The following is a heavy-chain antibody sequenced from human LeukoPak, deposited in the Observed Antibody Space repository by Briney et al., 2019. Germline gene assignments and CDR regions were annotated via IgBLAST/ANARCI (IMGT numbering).Heavy chain of an antibody. Sequence: GGSLRLSCVASGFTFGKYWMSWVRQAPGKGLEWVSSIFDGGDTKDYADSVKGRFTTSRDNSKNELYLQMNSLTAEDTAVYFCAKDSTMWPHYFDHWGQGILVIVSS. J-gene: IGHJ4*02. D-gene: IGHD2-21*01. CDR3: AKDSTMWPHYFDH. CDR1: GFTFGKYW. V-gene: IGHV3-23*01. CDR2: IFDGGDTK.